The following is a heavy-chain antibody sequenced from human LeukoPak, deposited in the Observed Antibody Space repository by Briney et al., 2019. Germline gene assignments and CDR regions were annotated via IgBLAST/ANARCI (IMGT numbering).Heavy chain of an antibody. J-gene: IGHJ3*02. V-gene: IGHV4-59*01. CDR1: GGSISSYY. CDR3: ARGQTRITIFGVVQTHDAFDI. D-gene: IGHD3-3*01. CDR2: IYYSGST. Sequence: SETLSLTCTVSGGSISSYYWSWIRQPPGKGLEWIGYIYYSGSTNYNPSLKSRVTISVDTSKNQFSLKLSSVTAADTAVYYCARGQTRITIFGVVQTHDAFDIWGQGTMATVSS.